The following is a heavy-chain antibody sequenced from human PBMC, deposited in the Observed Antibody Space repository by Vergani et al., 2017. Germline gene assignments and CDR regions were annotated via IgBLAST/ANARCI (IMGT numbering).Heavy chain of an antibody. D-gene: IGHD1-14*01. V-gene: IGHV3-33*01. CDR3: ARDLRLLYNRFDP. Sequence: QVPLVESGGGVVQPGRSLRLSCAASGFTFNQYGMHWVRKAPGKGLEWVAVTSYDGNNKQYADSVKGRFTISRDNSKSTMYLQMNSLRDEDTGVYYCARDLRLLYNRFDPWGQGTLVTVSS. CDR2: TSYDGNNK. CDR1: GFTFNQYG. J-gene: IGHJ5*02.